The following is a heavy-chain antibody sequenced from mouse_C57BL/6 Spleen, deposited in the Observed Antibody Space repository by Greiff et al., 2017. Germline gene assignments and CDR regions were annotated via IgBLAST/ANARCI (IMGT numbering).Heavy chain of an antibody. CDR1: GYTFTDYN. J-gene: IGHJ2*01. V-gene: IGHV1-22*01. D-gene: IGHD2-4*01. CDR2: INPNNGGT. CDR3: ARYGLRHYFDY. Sequence: EVQLQESGPELVKPGASVKMSCKASGYTFTDYNMHWVKQSHGKSLEWIGYINPNNGGTSYNQKFKGKATLTVNKSSSTAYMELRSLTSEDSAVYYCARYGLRHYFDYWGQGTTLTVSS.